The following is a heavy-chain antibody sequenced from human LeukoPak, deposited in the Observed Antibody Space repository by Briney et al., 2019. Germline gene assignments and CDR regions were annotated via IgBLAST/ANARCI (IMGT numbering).Heavy chain of an antibody. V-gene: IGHV4-59*08. CDR1: GVSFSGYY. D-gene: IGHD3-9*01. J-gene: IGHJ4*02. CDR3: ARQDILTGAYDY. Sequence: SETLSLTCAVYGVSFSGYYWSWIRQPPGKGLEWVGYIYYSGSTNYNPSLKSRVTISVDTSKNQFSLKLSSVTAADTAVYYCARQDILTGAYDYWGQGTLVTVSS. CDR2: IYYSGST.